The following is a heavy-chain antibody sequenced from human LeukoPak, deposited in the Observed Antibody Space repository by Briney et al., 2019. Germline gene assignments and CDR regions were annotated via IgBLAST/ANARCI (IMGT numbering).Heavy chain of an antibody. J-gene: IGHJ6*02. CDR2: IGTAADT. V-gene: IGHV3-13*01. D-gene: IGHD2-21*01. Sequence: GGSLRLSCAASGFTFSSYDMHWVRQVIGEGLQCVSGIGTAADTYYVGSVKGRFTISRENAKNSLYLQMNNLRAGDTAVYYCARASACGAPSCNLHLGFYYGFDVWGQGTTVTVSS. CDR3: ARASACGAPSCNLHLGFYYGFDV. CDR1: GFTFSSYD.